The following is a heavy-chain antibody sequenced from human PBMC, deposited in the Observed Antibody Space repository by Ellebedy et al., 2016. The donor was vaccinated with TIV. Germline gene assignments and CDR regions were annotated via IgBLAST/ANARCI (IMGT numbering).Heavy chain of an antibody. J-gene: IGHJ4*02. CDR3: VRGPYDGTGYYYPH. V-gene: IGHV4-34*01. D-gene: IGHD3-22*01. Sequence: SETLSLXXAVYGESFNEYHWTWIRQLPGKGLEWIGEVNHSGSTNYNPSLKSRVTISVDTSKNQFSLDLSSVTAADTAVYYCVRGPYDGTGYYYPHWGQGILVTVSS. CDR2: VNHSGST. CDR1: GESFNEYH.